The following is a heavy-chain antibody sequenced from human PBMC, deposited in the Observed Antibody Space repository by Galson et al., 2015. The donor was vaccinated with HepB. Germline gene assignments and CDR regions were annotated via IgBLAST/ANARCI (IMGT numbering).Heavy chain of an antibody. CDR3: ARFRSGLYYYDSSGYYFDY. D-gene: IGHD3-22*01. V-gene: IGHV3-66*02. CDR2: IYSGGST. Sequence: SLRLSCAASGFTVSSDYMSWVRQAPGKGLEWVSVIYSGGSTYYADSVKGRFTISRDNSKNTLYLQMNSLRAEDTAVYYCARFRSGLYYYDSSGYYFDYWGQGTLVTVSS. J-gene: IGHJ4*02. CDR1: GFTVSSDY.